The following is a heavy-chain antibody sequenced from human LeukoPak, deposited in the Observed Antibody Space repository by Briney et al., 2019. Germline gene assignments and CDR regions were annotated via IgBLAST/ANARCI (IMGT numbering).Heavy chain of an antibody. V-gene: IGHV1-18*01. CDR1: GYTFTSYG. D-gene: IGHD3-3*01. Sequence: ASVKVSCKASGYTFTSYGISWVRQAPGQGLEWMGWTSAYNGNTNYAQKLQGRVTMTTDTSTSTAYMELRSLRSDDTAVYYCARATDYDFWSGYYSFDYWGQGTLVTVSS. CDR2: TSAYNGNT. CDR3: ARATDYDFWSGYYSFDY. J-gene: IGHJ4*02.